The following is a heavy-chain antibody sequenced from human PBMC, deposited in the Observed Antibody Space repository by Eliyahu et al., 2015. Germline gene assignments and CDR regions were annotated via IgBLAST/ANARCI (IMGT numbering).Heavy chain of an antibody. CDR2: ISWNSGSI. CDR3: AKEWAYYGSGSYYFDY. D-gene: IGHD3-10*01. CDR1: GFTFDXYA. Sequence: EVQLVESGGGLVQPGRSLRLSCAASGFTFDXYAMHWVRQAPGKGLEWVSGISWNSGSIGYADSVKGRFTISRDNAKNSLYLQMNSLRAEDTALYYCAKEWAYYGSGSYYFDYWGQGTLVTVSS. V-gene: IGHV3-9*01. J-gene: IGHJ4*02.